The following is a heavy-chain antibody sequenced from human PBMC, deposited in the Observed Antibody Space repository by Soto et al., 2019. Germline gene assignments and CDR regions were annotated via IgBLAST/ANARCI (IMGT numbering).Heavy chain of an antibody. J-gene: IGHJ4*01. Sequence: QITLKESGPTLVNPTQTLTLTCTFSGFSISTTGVGVGWIRQPPGQALEWLAFTYWDNDNRYYPSLKSRLTVAKDASKSLVVLLMTNMDPVDTATYYCAHRRGGYNWDDGYFDYWGPGTLVTVSA. V-gene: IGHV2-5*02. CDR3: AHRRGGYNWDDGYFDY. CDR1: GFSISTTGVG. D-gene: IGHD1-20*01. CDR2: TYWDNDN.